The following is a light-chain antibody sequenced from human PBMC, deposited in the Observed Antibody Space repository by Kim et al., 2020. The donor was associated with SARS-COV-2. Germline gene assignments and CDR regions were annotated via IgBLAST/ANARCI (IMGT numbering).Light chain of an antibody. V-gene: IGKV3-20*01. Sequence: TLSLAPVERATLACQASQSVSSSLAWNPQRPGQTPMLLIYGASTRATGIPDRFSGSGSGTDFILTISRLDPEDFAVYFSQQNGGNFGGGTKVDIK. J-gene: IGKJ4*01. CDR2: GAS. CDR1: QSVSSS. CDR3: QQNGGN.